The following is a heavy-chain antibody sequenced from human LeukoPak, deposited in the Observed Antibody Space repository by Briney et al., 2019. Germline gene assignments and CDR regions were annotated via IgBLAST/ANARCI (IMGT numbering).Heavy chain of an antibody. D-gene: IGHD3-16*01. Sequence: PSGTLSLTCTVSGGSISSGGYYWSWIRQHPGKGLEWIGYIYYSGSTYYNPSLKSRVTISVDTSKNLFSLKLSSVTAADTAVYYCARGDSSHYYFDYWGQGTLVTVSS. CDR3: ARGDSSHYYFDY. V-gene: IGHV4-31*03. J-gene: IGHJ4*02. CDR2: IYYSGST. CDR1: GGSISSGGYY.